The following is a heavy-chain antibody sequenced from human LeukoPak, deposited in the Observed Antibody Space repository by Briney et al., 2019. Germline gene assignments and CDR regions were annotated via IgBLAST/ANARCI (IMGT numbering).Heavy chain of an antibody. CDR3: ARQGFWSGYIPDWYFDL. J-gene: IGHJ2*01. CDR2: IYYSGST. D-gene: IGHD3-3*01. Sequence: SETLSLTCTVSGGSISTSSYYWGWIRQPPGKGLEWIGYIYYSGSTNYNPSLKSRVTISVDTSKNQFSLKLSSVTAADTAVYYCARQGFWSGYIPDWYFDLWGRGTLVTVSS. CDR1: GGSISTSSYY. V-gene: IGHV4-61*05.